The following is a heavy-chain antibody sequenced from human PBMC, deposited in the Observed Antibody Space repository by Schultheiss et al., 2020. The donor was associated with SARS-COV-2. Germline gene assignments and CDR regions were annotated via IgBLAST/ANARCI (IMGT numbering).Heavy chain of an antibody. V-gene: IGHV4-4*07. CDR2: IYASGNT. CDR3: ASIDHGGAFHH. D-gene: IGHD4-23*01. J-gene: IGHJ4*02. CDR1: GGSITNYF. Sequence: SETLSLSYTISGGSITNYFWSWIRQPAGKGLEWIGRIYASGNTNYSPSLKSRVTISLGTSKRHFSLNLTSVTAADTAVYYCASIDHGGAFHHWGPGTLVTVSS.